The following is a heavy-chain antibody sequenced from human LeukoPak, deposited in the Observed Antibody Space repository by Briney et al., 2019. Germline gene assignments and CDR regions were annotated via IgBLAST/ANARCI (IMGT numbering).Heavy chain of an antibody. CDR3: ASMLAARPFDY. V-gene: IGHV4-30-2*01. D-gene: IGHD6-6*01. J-gene: IGHJ4*02. Sequence: SETLSLTRTVSGGSISSGGYYWSWIRQPPGKGREWIGYIYHSGSTYYTPSLKSRVTISVDRSKNQFSLKLSCVTAADTAVYYCASMLAARPFDYWGQGTLVTVSS. CDR1: GGSISSGGYY. CDR2: IYHSGST.